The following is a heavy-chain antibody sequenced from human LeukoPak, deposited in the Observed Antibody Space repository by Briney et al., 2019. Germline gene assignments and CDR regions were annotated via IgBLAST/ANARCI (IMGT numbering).Heavy chain of an antibody. V-gene: IGHV1-46*01. CDR2: ISPSGGST. CDR3: ARDRLHYYDSTGYPDY. CDR1: GYTFTSNY. J-gene: IGHJ4*02. D-gene: IGHD3-22*01. Sequence: ASVKVSCKAFGYTFTSNYMHWVRQAPGQGPEWMGVISPSGGSTTYAQKFQGRVTITADKSTSTVYMEVSSLRSDDTAVYYCARDRLHYYDSTGYPDYWGQGTLVTVSS.